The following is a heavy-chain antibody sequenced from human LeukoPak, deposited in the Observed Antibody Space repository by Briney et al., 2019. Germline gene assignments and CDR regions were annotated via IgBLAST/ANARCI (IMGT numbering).Heavy chain of an antibody. D-gene: IGHD3-22*01. Sequence: ASVKVSCKASGYTFTGYYMHWVRQAPGQGLEWMGWINPNSGGTNYAQKFQGRVTMTRDTSISTAYMELGRLRSDDTAVYYCAREKGYDSSGYYYVSPPLDYWGQGTLVTVSS. V-gene: IGHV1-2*02. CDR1: GYTFTGYY. J-gene: IGHJ4*02. CDR3: AREKGYDSSGYYYVSPPLDY. CDR2: INPNSGGT.